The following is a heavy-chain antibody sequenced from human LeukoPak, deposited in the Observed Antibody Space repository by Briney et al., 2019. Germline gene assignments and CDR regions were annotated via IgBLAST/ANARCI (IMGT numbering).Heavy chain of an antibody. D-gene: IGHD2-2*01. Sequence: SETLSLTCAVYGGSFSGYYWSWLRQPPGKGLEWTGEINHSGSTNYNPSLKSRVTISVDTSKNQFSLKLSSVTAADTAVYYCARAPVVPAAGYYFDYWGQGTLVTVSS. V-gene: IGHV4-34*01. J-gene: IGHJ4*02. CDR3: ARAPVVPAAGYYFDY. CDR1: GGSFSGYY. CDR2: INHSGST.